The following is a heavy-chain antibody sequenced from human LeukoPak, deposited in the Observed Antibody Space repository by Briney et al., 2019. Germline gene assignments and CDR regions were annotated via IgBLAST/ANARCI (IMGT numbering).Heavy chain of an antibody. Sequence: GGSLRLSCAASGVTVSSNYMSWVRQAPGKGLEWVSVIYSGGSTYYADSVKGRVTISRDNSKTTLHLHMNSVRAEDTAVYYCARLTMVLAFDIWGQGTMVTVSS. CDR2: IYSGGST. CDR3: ARLTMVLAFDI. V-gene: IGHV3-53*01. J-gene: IGHJ3*02. D-gene: IGHD4/OR15-4a*01. CDR1: GVTVSSNY.